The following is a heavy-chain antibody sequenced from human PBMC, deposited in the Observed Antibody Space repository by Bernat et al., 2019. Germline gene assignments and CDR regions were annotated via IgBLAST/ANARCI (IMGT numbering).Heavy chain of an antibody. CDR1: GGSFSGYY. CDR3: ASGVQYYYGSGSYYNRFYDY. J-gene: IGHJ4*02. CDR2: INHSGST. V-gene: IGHV4-34*01. D-gene: IGHD3-10*01. Sequence: QVQLQQWGAGLLKPSETLSLTCAVYGGSFSGYYWSWIRQPPGKGLEWIGEINHSGSTNYNPSLKSRVTISVDTSKNQFSLKLSSVTAADTAVYYCASGVQYYYGSGSYYNRFYDYWGQGTLVTVSS.